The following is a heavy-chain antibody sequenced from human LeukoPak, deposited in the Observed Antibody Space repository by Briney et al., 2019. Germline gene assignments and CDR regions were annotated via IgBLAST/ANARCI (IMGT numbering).Heavy chain of an antibody. D-gene: IGHD3-22*01. Sequence: SGPTLAKPTQTLTLTCTFSGFLLSTSGVGVGWIRQPPGKALEWLALLYWNDDKRYSPSQKSGLTIPKATSKNQVVLTMTNMDPVDTATYYCTHRVYYYESSGYYYEWFDPWGQGTLVTVSS. V-gene: IGHV2-5*01. J-gene: IGHJ5*02. CDR3: THRVYYYESSGYYYEWFDP. CDR1: GFLLSTSGVG. CDR2: LYWNDDK.